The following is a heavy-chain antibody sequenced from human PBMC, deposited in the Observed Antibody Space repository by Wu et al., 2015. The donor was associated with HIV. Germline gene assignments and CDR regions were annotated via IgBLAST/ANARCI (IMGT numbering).Heavy chain of an antibody. CDR1: GDGFTSYA. Sequence: QVHLVQFGGEVKKPGSSVKVTCKASGDGFTSYAVTWVRLAPGQRLEWVGWVSAWDGRTNYAQNLQGRVTMTTDSSTNTAYMELKSLTSDDTAVYFCARGGHCTQGVCYHLEYWGQGTLVTVSS. CDR3: ARGGHCTQGVCYHLEY. V-gene: IGHV1-18*01. CDR2: VSAWDGRT. J-gene: IGHJ4*02. D-gene: IGHD2-8*01.